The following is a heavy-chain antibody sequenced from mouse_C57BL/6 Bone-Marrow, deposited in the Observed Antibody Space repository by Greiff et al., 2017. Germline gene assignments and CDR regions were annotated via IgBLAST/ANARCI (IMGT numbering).Heavy chain of an antibody. J-gene: IGHJ4*01. CDR3: ARGGRGMDY. V-gene: IGHV1-61*01. CDR2: IYPSDSET. CDR1: GYTFTSYW. Sequence: QVQLQQPGAELVRPGSSVKLSCKASGYTFTSYWMDWVKQRPGQGLEWIGNIYPSDSETHYNQKFKDKATLTVDKSSSTAYMQLSSLPSEGSAVYYCARGGRGMDYWGQGTSVTVSS.